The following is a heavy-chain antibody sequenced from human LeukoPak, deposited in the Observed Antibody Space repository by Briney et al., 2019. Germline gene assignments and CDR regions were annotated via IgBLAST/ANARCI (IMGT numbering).Heavy chain of an antibody. CDR1: GLTVSNNY. V-gene: IGHV3-66*02. Sequence: PGGSLRLSCAAPGLTVSNNYMSWVRQAPGKGLEWVSVIYSGDNTYYVESVKGRFTISRDNSKNTLFLQMNRLRAEDTAVYYCAGRRVLDASFDYWGQGTLVTVSS. CDR2: IYSGDNT. D-gene: IGHD3-16*01. J-gene: IGHJ4*02. CDR3: AGRRVLDASFDY.